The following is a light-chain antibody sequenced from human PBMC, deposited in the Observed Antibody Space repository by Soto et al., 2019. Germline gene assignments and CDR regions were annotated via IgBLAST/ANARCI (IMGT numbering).Light chain of an antibody. CDR2: GAS. CDR1: QSVSSSY. J-gene: IGKJ1*01. CDR3: PQSGSSPWT. V-gene: IGKV3-20*01. Sequence: EIVLTQSPGTLSLSPGERATLSCRASQSVSSSYLAWYQQKPGQAPRLLIYGASSRATGIPDRFSGSGSGTDFTLTISRLEPEDFAVYYCPQSGSSPWTFGQGTKVEIK.